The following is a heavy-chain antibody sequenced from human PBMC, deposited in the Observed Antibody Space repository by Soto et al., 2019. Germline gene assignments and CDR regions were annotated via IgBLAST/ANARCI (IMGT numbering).Heavy chain of an antibody. Sequence: ASVKVSCKASGYTFTSYGISWVRQAPGQGLEWMGWISAYNGNTNYAQKLQGRVTMTTDTSTSTAYMELRSLRSDDTAVYYCARPGPLYGLGATNWFDPWGQGTLVTVS. D-gene: IGHD3-10*01. J-gene: IGHJ5*02. CDR1: GYTFTSYG. CDR2: ISAYNGNT. CDR3: ARPGPLYGLGATNWFDP. V-gene: IGHV1-18*01.